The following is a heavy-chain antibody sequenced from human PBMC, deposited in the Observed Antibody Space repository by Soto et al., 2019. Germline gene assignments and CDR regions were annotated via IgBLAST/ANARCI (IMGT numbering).Heavy chain of an antibody. CDR1: GFTFGDYA. J-gene: IGHJ4*02. Sequence: GGSLRLSCTSSGFTFGDYAVNWFRQAPGKGLEWIGFIRSNGYGGTSEYAASVKGGFTISRDDAKSTAYLQVNSLKTEDTALYLCGRGKPNYRATFAYWGLGTLVTVSS. CDR3: GRGKPNYRATFAY. V-gene: IGHV3-49*03. D-gene: IGHD1-7*01. CDR2: IRSNGYGGTS.